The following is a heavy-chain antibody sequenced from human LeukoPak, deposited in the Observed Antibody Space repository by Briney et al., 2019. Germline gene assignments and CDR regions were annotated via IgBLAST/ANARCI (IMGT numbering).Heavy chain of an antibody. CDR1: GFTFSDYY. Sequence: GGSLRLSCAASGFTFSDYYMTWIRQAPGKGLEWVSYISSNGRSIYYTDSVKGRFTMSRDNANNSLYLQMNSLGAEDTAVYYCARGRGSDFWSGYPFDYWGQGTPVTVSS. J-gene: IGHJ4*02. CDR3: ARGRGSDFWSGYPFDY. V-gene: IGHV3-11*04. D-gene: IGHD3-3*01. CDR2: ISSNGRSI.